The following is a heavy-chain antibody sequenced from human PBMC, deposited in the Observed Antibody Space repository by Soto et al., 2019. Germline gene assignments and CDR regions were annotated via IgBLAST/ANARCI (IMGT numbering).Heavy chain of an antibody. CDR1: GFKFDDYA. V-gene: IGHV3-9*01. J-gene: IGHJ3*01. CDR3: AKDIYDILTGYSRGDGLDL. Sequence: EVQLVESGGDLVQPGRSLRLACTASGFKFDDYAMHWVRQAPGKGLEWVSGISWKSGSMNYADSVKGRFTISRDNAKNSLYLQMNSLRSEDTALYYCAKDIYDILTGYSRGDGLDLWGRGTMVTVSS. D-gene: IGHD3-9*01. CDR2: ISWKSGSM.